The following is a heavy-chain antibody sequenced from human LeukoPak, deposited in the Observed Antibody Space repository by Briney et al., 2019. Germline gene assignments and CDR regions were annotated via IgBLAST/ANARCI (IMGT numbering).Heavy chain of an antibody. D-gene: IGHD3/OR15-3a*01. Sequence: ASVKVSCKASGYTFTSYGISWGRQAPGQGLEWMGWISAYNGNTNYAQKLQGRVTMTTDTSTSTAYMELRSLRSDDTAVYYCARMKEDALDPLLYYFDYWGQGTLVTVSS. CDR1: GYTFTSYG. CDR2: ISAYNGNT. CDR3: ARMKEDALDPLLYYFDY. V-gene: IGHV1-18*01. J-gene: IGHJ4*02.